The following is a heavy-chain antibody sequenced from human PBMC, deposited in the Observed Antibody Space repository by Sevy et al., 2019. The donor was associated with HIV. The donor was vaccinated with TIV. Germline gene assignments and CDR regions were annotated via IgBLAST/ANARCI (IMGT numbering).Heavy chain of an antibody. J-gene: IGHJ4*02. V-gene: IGHV2-5*02. CDR1: GFSLSTSGVG. D-gene: IGHD4-17*01. CDR3: AHSLYGDYIGGYFDY. CDR2: IYWDDNK. Sequence: SGPTRVNPTQTLTLTCTFSGFSLSTSGVGVGWIRQPPGKALEWLALIYWDDNKRYSPSLRSRLTITKDTSKNQVVLTMTNMDPVDTATYYCAHSLYGDYIGGYFDYWGQGTLVTVSS.